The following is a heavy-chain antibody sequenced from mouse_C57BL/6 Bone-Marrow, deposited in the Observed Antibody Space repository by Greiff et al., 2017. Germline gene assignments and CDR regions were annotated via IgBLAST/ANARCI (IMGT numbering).Heavy chain of an antibody. V-gene: IGHV1-54*01. J-gene: IGHJ1*03. Sequence: QVQLQQSGAELVRPGTSVKVSCKASGYAFTNYLIEWVKQRPGQGLEWIGVINPGSGGTNYNEKFKGKATLTADKSSSTAYMQLSSLTSEDSAVYFCARGELGRGWYFDVWGTGTTVTVSS. D-gene: IGHD4-1*01. CDR1: GYAFTNYL. CDR2: INPGSGGT. CDR3: ARGELGRGWYFDV.